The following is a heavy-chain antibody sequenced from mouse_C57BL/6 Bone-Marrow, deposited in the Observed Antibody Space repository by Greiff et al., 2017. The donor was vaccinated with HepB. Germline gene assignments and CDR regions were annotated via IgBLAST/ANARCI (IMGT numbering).Heavy chain of an antibody. Sequence: VQLQQPGAELVKPGASVKLSCKASGYTFTSYWMQWVKQRPGQGLEWIGEIDPSDSYTNYNQKFKGKATLTVDTSSSTAYMQLRSLTSEDSAVYYCANFDYDGYAMDYWGQGTSVTVSS. D-gene: IGHD2-4*01. V-gene: IGHV1-50*01. CDR2: IDPSDSYT. CDR3: ANFDYDGYAMDY. CDR1: GYTFTSYW. J-gene: IGHJ4*01.